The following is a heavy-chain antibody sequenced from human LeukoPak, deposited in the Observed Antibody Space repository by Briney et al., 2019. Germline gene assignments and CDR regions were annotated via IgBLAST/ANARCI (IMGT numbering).Heavy chain of an antibody. Sequence: GGSLRLSCAASGFTFNSYSMNWVRQAPGKGLEWVSYISSSSSTIYYAGSVKGRFTISRDNAKNSLYLQMNSLRAEDTAVYYCARDSHGDHFDYWGQGTLVTVSS. J-gene: IGHJ4*02. D-gene: IGHD4-17*01. CDR3: ARDSHGDHFDY. V-gene: IGHV3-48*04. CDR2: ISSSSSTI. CDR1: GFTFNSYS.